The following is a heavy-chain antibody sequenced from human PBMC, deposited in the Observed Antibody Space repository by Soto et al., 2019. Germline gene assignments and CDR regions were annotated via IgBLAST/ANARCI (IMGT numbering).Heavy chain of an antibody. CDR2: ISSSSSTI. V-gene: IGHV3-48*01. D-gene: IGHD1-26*01. CDR3: AIRPTLYWEDTFDPEIYN. Sequence: PGGSLRLSCAASGFTFSSYSMNWVRQAPGKGLEWVSYISSSSSTIYYADSVKGRFTISRDNAKNSLYLQMNSLRAEDTAVYYCAIRPTLYWEDTFDPEIYNSGQGTMGTVS. J-gene: IGHJ3*02. CDR1: GFTFSSYS.